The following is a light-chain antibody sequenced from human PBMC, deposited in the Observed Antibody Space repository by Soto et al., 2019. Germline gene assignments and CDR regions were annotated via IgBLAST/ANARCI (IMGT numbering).Light chain of an antibody. CDR3: QQYNNSPWT. V-gene: IGKV1-5*03. J-gene: IGKJ1*01. CDR1: QSISSW. CDR2: KAS. Sequence: DIQMTQSPSTLSASVGDRVTITCRASQSISSWLAWYQQKPGKAPKLLIYKASSLESGVPSRFSGSGSGTDFTLTISSLQPDDFATYYCQQYNNSPWTFSQGTKVEIK.